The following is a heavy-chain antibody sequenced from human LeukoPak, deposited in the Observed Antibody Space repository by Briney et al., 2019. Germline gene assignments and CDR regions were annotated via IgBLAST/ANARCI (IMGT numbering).Heavy chain of an antibody. CDR1: GFSFSGHW. V-gene: IGHV3-74*01. D-gene: IGHD6-6*01. CDR2: ISPTGSTT. CDR3: ARGPNSNWSGLDF. Sequence: GESLRLSCTASGFSFSGHWMHWARQLPGKGLVWVSRISPTGSTTSYADSVKGRFTVSRDNAKNTLYLQVNNLRAEDTAVYYCARGPNSNWSGLDFWGQGTLLTVSS. J-gene: IGHJ4*02.